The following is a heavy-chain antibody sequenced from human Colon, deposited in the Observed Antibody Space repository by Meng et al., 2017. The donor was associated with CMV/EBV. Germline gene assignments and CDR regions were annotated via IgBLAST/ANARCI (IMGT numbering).Heavy chain of an antibody. J-gene: IGHJ5*02. CDR2: ISYDGTTK. Sequence: SLRLSCAAAGFTFSSYAMHWVRQAPGKGLEWVAVISYDGTTKYYADSVKGRFTISRDNSKNTVYLQMNSLRGEDTAVYYCARDEAPWGQGTLVTVSS. V-gene: IGHV3-30*04. CDR1: GFTFSSYA. CDR3: ARDEAP.